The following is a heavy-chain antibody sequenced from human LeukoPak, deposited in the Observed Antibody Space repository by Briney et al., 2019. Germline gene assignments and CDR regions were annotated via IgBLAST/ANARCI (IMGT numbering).Heavy chain of an antibody. Sequence: ASVTVSFTASGYTFTSYGISWVRQAPGQGLEWMGWISAYNGNTNYAQKLQGRVTMTTDTSTSTAYMELRSLRSDDTAVYYCARGDTRSRRPPTYYYYYYMDAWGKGTTVTVSS. J-gene: IGHJ6*03. V-gene: IGHV1-18*01. CDR2: ISAYNGNT. D-gene: IGHD5-18*01. CDR1: GYTFTSYG. CDR3: ARGDTRSRRPPTYYYYYYMDA.